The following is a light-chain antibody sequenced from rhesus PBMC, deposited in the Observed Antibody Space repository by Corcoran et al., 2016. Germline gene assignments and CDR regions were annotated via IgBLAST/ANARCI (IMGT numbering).Light chain of an antibody. CDR3: QQPNTYPWT. J-gene: IGKJ1*01. V-gene: IGKV1-25*01. CDR1: QGISKY. CDR2: DAA. Sequence: DIQMTQSPSSLSASVGDTVTITCQASQGISKYLAWYQQKPGKAPKLLIYDAATLQSGVPSRFSGSGSRTEFTFTFSSLQPEDFATYYWQQPNTYPWTFGQGTKVGIK.